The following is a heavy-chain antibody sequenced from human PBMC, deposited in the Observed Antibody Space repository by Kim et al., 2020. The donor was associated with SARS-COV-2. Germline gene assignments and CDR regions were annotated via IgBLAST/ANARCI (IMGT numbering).Heavy chain of an antibody. CDR3: AKASADGDYYD. Sequence: GGSLRLSCAASGFSFRNYGMHWVRQAPGKGLEWVAVIWYDGSNKYYADSVKGRFTISRDNSKNTLYLQMNSLRAEDTAVYYCAKASADGDYYDWGQGTLVAVSS. D-gene: IGHD4-17*01. CDR1: GFSFRNYG. CDR2: IWYDGSNK. J-gene: IGHJ4*02. V-gene: IGHV3-33*06.